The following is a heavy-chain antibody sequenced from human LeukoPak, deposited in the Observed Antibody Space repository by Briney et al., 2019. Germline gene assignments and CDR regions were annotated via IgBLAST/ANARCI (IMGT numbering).Heavy chain of an antibody. CDR2: ISSSGSTI. CDR3: ARQRVPNRITMIVVVTHPRDAFDI. J-gene: IGHJ3*02. V-gene: IGHV3-48*03. CDR1: GFTFSSYE. D-gene: IGHD3-22*01. Sequence: GGSLRLSCAASGFTFSSYEMNWVRQAPGKGLEWVSYISSSGSTIYYADSVKGRFTISRDNAKNSLYLQMNSLRAEDTAVYYCARQRVPNRITMIVVVTHPRDAFDIWGQGTMVTVSS.